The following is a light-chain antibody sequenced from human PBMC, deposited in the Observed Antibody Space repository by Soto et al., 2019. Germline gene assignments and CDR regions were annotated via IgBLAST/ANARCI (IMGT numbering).Light chain of an antibody. CDR1: QSVSSN. CDR2: GAS. CDR3: QQRSYWPLT. V-gene: IGKV3-15*01. J-gene: IGKJ4*01. Sequence: EIVMTQSPATLSVSPGERATLSCRASQSVSSNLAWYQQKPGQAPRLLIYGASTRATGIPARFSGSGSGTEFTLSISSLQSEDFAVYYCQQRSYWPLTFGGGTKVEI.